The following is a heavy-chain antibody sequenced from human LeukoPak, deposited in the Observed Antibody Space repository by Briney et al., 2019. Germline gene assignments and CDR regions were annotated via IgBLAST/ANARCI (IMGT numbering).Heavy chain of an antibody. Sequence: GGSLRLSCAASGFTFSDYYMSWIRQAPGKGLEWVSYISSSGSTIYYADSVKGRFTISRDNAKNSLYLQMNSLRAEDTAVYYCAREEAAAVAYYFDYWGQGTLVTVSS. V-gene: IGHV3-11*04. CDR1: GFTFSDYY. CDR2: ISSSGSTI. D-gene: IGHD6-13*01. CDR3: AREEAAAVAYYFDY. J-gene: IGHJ4*02.